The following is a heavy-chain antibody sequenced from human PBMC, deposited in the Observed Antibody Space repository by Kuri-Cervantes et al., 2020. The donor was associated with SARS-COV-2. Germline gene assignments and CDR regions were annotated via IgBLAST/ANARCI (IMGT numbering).Heavy chain of an antibody. CDR3: ARNQEAYAPLSPCVFDP. D-gene: IGHD2-21*01. Sequence: GGSLRLSCAASGFTFSSYAMHWVRQAPGKGLEWVALTSFDGTKKYYADSVRGRVTISSDNSKNSVYLEMNSLRVEDTAIYFCARNQEAYAPLSPCVFDPWGQGTLVTVSS. V-gene: IGHV3-30*04. J-gene: IGHJ5*02. CDR1: GFTFSSYA. CDR2: TSFDGTKK.